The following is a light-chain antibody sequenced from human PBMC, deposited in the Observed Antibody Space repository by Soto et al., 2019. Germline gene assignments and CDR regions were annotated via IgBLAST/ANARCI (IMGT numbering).Light chain of an antibody. Sequence: DIQMPQSPSSLSASVGDRVTITCRASQSISSYLNWNQQKPGKAPKLLIYAPSSLQSGVPSSLSGSGSGTHFTLTISSLQPEDFATFYCQQSYNTHKTFGPGTKVDI. J-gene: IGKJ3*01. CDR2: APS. V-gene: IGKV1-39*01. CDR3: QQSYNTHKT. CDR1: QSISSY.